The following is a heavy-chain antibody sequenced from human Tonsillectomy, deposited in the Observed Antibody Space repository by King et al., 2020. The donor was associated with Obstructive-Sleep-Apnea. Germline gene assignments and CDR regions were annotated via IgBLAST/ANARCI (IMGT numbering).Heavy chain of an antibody. CDR3: AKDMSRSPADFDWLDSPMDV. CDR1: GFTFDDYG. D-gene: IGHD3-9*01. Sequence: VQLVESGGGLVQPGRSLRLSCAASGFTFDDYGMHWVRQAPGKGLEWVSGISWNRGNIGYADSVKGRFTISRDNAKNFLYLQMNSLRAEDTALYYCAKDMSRSPADFDWLDSPMDVWGQGTTVTVSS. J-gene: IGHJ6*02. V-gene: IGHV3-9*01. CDR2: ISWNRGNI.